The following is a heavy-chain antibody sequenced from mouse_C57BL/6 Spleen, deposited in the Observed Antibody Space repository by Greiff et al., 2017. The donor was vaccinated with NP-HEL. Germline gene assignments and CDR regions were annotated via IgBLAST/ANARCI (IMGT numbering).Heavy chain of an antibody. CDR2: ISNLAYSI. Sequence: EVKLMESGGGLVQPGGSLKLSCAASGFTFSDYGMAWVRQAPRKGPEWVAFISNLAYSIYYADTVTGRFTISRENAKNTLYLEMSSLRSEDTAMYYCARQDGNGVAYWGQGTLVTVSA. J-gene: IGHJ3*01. D-gene: IGHD2-1*01. V-gene: IGHV5-15*01. CDR1: GFTFSDYG. CDR3: ARQDGNGVAY.